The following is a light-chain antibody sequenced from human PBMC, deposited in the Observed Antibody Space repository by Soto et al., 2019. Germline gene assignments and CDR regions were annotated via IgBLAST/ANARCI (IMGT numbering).Light chain of an antibody. J-gene: IGKJ1*01. Sequence: EIVLTQSPAILSLSPGEKATLSCRASQSVSGSLGWYQQKPGQAPRLLIYGASTRAPGIPARFSGSGSGTDFTLTISRLEPEDFAVYYCQGYGNSRTFGQGTKVDIK. CDR3: QGYGNSRT. CDR2: GAS. V-gene: IGKV3-20*01. CDR1: QSVSGS.